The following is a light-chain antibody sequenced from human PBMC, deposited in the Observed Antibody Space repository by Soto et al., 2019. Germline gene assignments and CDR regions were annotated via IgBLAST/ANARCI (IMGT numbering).Light chain of an antibody. J-gene: IGLJ2*01. CDR2: EVS. Sequence: QSALTQPASVSGSPGQSITISCTGTSSDVGGYNYVSWYQQHPGKAPKLMIFEVSNRPSGVSYRFSGSKSGNTASLTISGRQAEDEADYYCSSYTSSSTLVVFGGGTKLTVL. CDR3: SSYTSSSTLVV. CDR1: SSDVGGYNY. V-gene: IGLV2-14*01.